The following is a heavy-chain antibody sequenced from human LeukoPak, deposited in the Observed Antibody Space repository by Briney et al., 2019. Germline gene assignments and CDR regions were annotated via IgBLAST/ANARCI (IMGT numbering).Heavy chain of an antibody. CDR2: ISYNGSSK. J-gene: IGHJ4*02. Sequence: PGGSLRLSCAASGFTFSSYPMHWVRQAPGKGLEWVAVISYNGSSKYYAESVKGRFTISRDDSKNTLYLQMNSLRAEDTAVYYCARDIAPRTYYDFWSYWGQGTLVTVSS. CDR1: GFTFSSYP. CDR3: ARDIAPRTYYDFWSY. V-gene: IGHV3-30*04. D-gene: IGHD3-3*01.